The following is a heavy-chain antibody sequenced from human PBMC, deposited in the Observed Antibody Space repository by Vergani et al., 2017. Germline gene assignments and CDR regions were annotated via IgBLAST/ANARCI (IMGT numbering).Heavy chain of an antibody. V-gene: IGHV3-48*03. D-gene: IGHD3-22*01. CDR2: ISSSGSTI. Sequence: EVQLVESGGGLVQPGGSLRLSCAASGFTFSSYELNWVRQAPGKGLEWVSYISSSGSTIYYPDSVKGRFTIARDNAKNSLYLEMNGLRAEDTAVYYCASWYYESSGYEARDYWGKGTLVTVSS. CDR3: ASWYYESSGYEARDY. CDR1: GFTFSSYE. J-gene: IGHJ4*02.